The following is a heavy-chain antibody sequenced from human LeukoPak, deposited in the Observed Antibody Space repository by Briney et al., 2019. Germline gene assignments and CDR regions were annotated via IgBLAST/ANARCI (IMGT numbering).Heavy chain of an antibody. CDR2: IDYDSSHI. CDR1: GFPFSSYT. CDR3: ARDPLRYLRVGHYDY. V-gene: IGHV3-21*01. J-gene: IGHJ4*02. Sequence: PGGSLRLSCAASGFPFSSYTVTWVRQVPGKGLEWVSSIDYDSSHIYYAASVRGRFTISRDNARNSVYLQMNSLRVEDTAVYYCARDPLRYLRVGHYDYWGQGTLVAVSS. D-gene: IGHD3-9*01.